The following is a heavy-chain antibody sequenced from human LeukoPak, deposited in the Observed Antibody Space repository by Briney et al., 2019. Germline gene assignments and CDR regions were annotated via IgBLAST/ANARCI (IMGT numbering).Heavy chain of an antibody. CDR2: ISSSSSYI. CDR1: GFTFSSYS. D-gene: IGHD2-15*01. J-gene: IGHJ4*02. Sequence: PGGSLRLSCAASGFTFSSYSMSWVRQAPGKGLEWVSSISSSSSYIYYADSVKGRFTISRDNAKNSLYLQMNTLRAEDTAVYYCARDRGYCSGASCYSVPGYWGQGTLVTVSS. V-gene: IGHV3-21*01. CDR3: ARDRGYCSGASCYSVPGY.